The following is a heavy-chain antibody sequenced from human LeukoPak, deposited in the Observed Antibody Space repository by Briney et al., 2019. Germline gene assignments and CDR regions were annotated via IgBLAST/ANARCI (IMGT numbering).Heavy chain of an antibody. CDR3: ARRHYYYGMDV. CDR1: GGSISSSSYY. Sequence: SETLSLTCTVSGGSISSSSYYWGWIRQPPGKGLEGVGSIYYSGSTYYNPSLKSRVTISVATSKNQFPLKLSSVTAADTAVYYCARRHYYYGMDVWGQGPTLTVSS. J-gene: IGHJ6*02. CDR2: IYYSGST. V-gene: IGHV4-39*01.